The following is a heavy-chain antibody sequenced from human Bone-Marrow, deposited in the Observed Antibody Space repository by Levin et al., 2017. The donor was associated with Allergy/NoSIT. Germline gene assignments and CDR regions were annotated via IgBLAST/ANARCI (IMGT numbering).Heavy chain of an antibody. V-gene: IGHV3-74*01. J-gene: IGHJ4*02. CDR1: GFAFSDYW. CDR3: ARDLNWLLFDS. CDR2: IRPTGATT. D-gene: IGHD1-20*01. Sequence: GGSLRLSCEASGFAFSDYWMHWIRQAPGTGLVWVSRIRPTGATTAYADSVRGRFTISRDNTKNTLYLQMFSLSAEDTGVYYCARDLNWLLFDSWGQGVLVTVSS.